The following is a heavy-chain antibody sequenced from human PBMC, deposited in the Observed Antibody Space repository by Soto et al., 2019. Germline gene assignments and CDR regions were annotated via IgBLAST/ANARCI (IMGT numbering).Heavy chain of an antibody. D-gene: IGHD3-10*01. V-gene: IGHV1-18*01. CDR2: ISAYNGNT. CDR3: ARVSLVYGSGSYRFYMAV. J-gene: IGHJ6*03. Sequence: ASVKVSCKASGYTFTSYGISWVRQAPGQGLEWMGWISAYNGNTNYAQKLQGRVTMTTDTSTSTAYMELRSLRSDDTAVYYCARVSLVYGSGSYRFYMAVWGKGTTVTVSS. CDR1: GYTFTSYG.